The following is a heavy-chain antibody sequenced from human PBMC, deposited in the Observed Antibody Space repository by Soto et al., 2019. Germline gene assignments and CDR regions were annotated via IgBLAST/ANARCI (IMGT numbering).Heavy chain of an antibody. D-gene: IGHD2-15*01. V-gene: IGHV1-69*06. Sequence: QEHLVQSGAEVKKPGSSVKVSCRASGGIGSNYAISWVRQAPGQGLEWMGGIVPNFGTSNYAQRFKGRVTISVDKSTNSVYMELSSLRSQDTAIYYCAREMASGYSRTWFAPWGQGTLVTVSS. CDR2: IVPNFGTS. J-gene: IGHJ5*02. CDR3: AREMASGYSRTWFAP. CDR1: GGIGSNYA.